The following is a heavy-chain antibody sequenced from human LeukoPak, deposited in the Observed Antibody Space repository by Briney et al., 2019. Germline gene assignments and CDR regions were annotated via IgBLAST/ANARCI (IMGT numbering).Heavy chain of an antibody. CDR2: ISAYNGNT. CDR1: GYTFTSYG. Sequence: EASVKVPFKASGYTFTSYGISWVRQAPGQGLEWMGWISAYNGNTNSAQKFQGRVTMTTDTPTTTAYMELRSLRSDDTAVYYCARGYCSTTSCYGAFDIWGQGTMVTVSS. J-gene: IGHJ3*02. V-gene: IGHV1-18*01. CDR3: ARGYCSTTSCYGAFDI. D-gene: IGHD2-2*01.